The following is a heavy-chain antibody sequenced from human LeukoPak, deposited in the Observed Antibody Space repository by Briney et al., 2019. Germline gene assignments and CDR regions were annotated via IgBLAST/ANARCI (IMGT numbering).Heavy chain of an antibody. CDR1: GGSFSGYY. D-gene: IGHD3-10*01. CDR3: ARGLNYYGSGSYPRRIDAFDI. V-gene: IGHV4-34*01. CDR2: INHSGST. J-gene: IGHJ3*02. Sequence: PSETLSLTCAVYGGSFSGYYWSWIRQPPGKGLEWIGEINHSGSTNYNPSLKSRVTISVDTSKTQFSLKLSSVTAADTAVYYCARGLNYYGSGSYPRRIDAFDIWGQGTMVTVSS.